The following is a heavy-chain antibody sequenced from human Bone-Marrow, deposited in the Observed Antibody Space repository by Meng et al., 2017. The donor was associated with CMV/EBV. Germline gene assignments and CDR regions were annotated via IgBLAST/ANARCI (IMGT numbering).Heavy chain of an antibody. CDR1: GGSKSSGNG. CDR2: IYHSRST. Sequence: VYGGSKSSGNGWGWVRQPPGKGMEWMGEIYHSRSTNYNPSLKSRVTISVDKSKNQFSLKLSSVTAADTAVYYCARSTDYGDYYFDYWGQGTLVTVSS. CDR3: ARSTDYGDYYFDY. D-gene: IGHD4-17*01. J-gene: IGHJ4*02. V-gene: IGHV4-4*02.